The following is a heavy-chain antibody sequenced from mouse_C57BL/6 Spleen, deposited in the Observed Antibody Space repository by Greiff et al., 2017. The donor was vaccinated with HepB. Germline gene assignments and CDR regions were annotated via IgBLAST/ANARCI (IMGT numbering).Heavy chain of an antibody. D-gene: IGHD2-5*01. Sequence: EVKLMESGGGLVKPGGSLKLSCAASGFTFSDYGMHWVRQAPEKGLEWVAYISSGSSTIYYADTVKGRFTISRDNAKNTLFLQMTSLRSEDTAMYYCARSLYYSNPYAMDYWGQGTSVTVSS. CDR2: ISSGSSTI. J-gene: IGHJ4*01. CDR1: GFTFSDYG. V-gene: IGHV5-17*01. CDR3: ARSLYYSNPYAMDY.